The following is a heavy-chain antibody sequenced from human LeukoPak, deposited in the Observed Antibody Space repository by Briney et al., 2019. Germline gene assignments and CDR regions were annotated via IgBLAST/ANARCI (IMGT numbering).Heavy chain of an antibody. V-gene: IGHV4-30-4*01. J-gene: IGHJ5*01. CDR2: IYYSGST. Sequence: SQTLSLTCTVSGGSISSGDYYWSWIRQPPGKGLEWIGYIYYSGSTYYNPSLKSRVTISVDTSKNQFSLKLSSVTAADTAVYYCARDPFMTTGWGIDSWGQGTLVTVSS. D-gene: IGHD4-17*01. CDR3: ARDPFMTTGWGIDS. CDR1: GGSISSGDYY.